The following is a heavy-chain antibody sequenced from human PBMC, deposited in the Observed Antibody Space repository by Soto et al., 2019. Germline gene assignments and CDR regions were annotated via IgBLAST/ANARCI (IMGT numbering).Heavy chain of an antibody. D-gene: IGHD3-3*01. Sequence: TETLSLTSAVSGYSISSDYYWGWIRQPPGKGLAWIGIIYHSGSTYYNPSLKSRATISVDTSKNQISLNLISVTASITAVYYCARGQKELRFLEWLFNNWFDPWGQGTLVTVSS. CDR3: ARGQKELRFLEWLFNNWFDP. V-gene: IGHV4-38-2*01. CDR1: GYSISSDYY. CDR2: IYHSGST. J-gene: IGHJ5*02.